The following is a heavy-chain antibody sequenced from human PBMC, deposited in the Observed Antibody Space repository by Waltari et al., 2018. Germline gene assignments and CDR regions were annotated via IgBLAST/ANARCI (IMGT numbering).Heavy chain of an antibody. D-gene: IGHD3-3*01. CDR2: RNQDGSEK. J-gene: IGHJ4*02. Sequence: EVQLVESGGGLVEPGGSLRLSCATYGFSCINYAMNWVRQAPGKGLEWVAYRNQDGSEKYYVDSVKGRFTISRDNAKNSLYLQMNSLRAEDTAVYYCAREALYDFWSGYPDYWGQGTLVTVSS. CDR3: AREALYDFWSGYPDY. CDR1: GFSCINYA. V-gene: IGHV3-7*01.